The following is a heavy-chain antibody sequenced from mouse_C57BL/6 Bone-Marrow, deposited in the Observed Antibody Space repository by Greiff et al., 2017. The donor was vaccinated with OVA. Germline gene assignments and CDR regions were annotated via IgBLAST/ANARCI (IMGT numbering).Heavy chain of an antibody. CDR2: INYDGSST. CDR3: ARNVVFDY. V-gene: IGHV5-16*01. CDR1: GYTFSDYY. J-gene: IGHJ2*01. D-gene: IGHD1-1*01. Sequence: EVQVLQSEGGLVLPGSSMKLSCTASGYTFSDYYMAWVRQVPEKGLEWVANINYDGSSTYYLDSLKSRFIISRDNAKNILYLQMSSLKSEDTATYYCARNVVFDYWGQGTTLTVSS.